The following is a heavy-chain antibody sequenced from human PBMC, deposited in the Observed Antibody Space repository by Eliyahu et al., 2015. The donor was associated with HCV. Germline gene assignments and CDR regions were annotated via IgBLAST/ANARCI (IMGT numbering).Heavy chain of an antibody. CDR3: ARDRHILLWFGEAGGYYMDV. V-gene: IGHV3-30-3*01. CDR2: ISYEGSNK. D-gene: IGHD3-10*01. J-gene: IGHJ6*03. CDR1: GFSFXNYA. Sequence: QVQLVESGGGVVQPGRSLRLSXVAXGFSFXNYAMHWVRQAPGKGLEWVAAISYEGSNKYYADSVKGRFTVSRDYSKNTLYLQMNSLRPEDTAVYYCARDRHILLWFGEAGGYYMDVWGKGATVTVSS.